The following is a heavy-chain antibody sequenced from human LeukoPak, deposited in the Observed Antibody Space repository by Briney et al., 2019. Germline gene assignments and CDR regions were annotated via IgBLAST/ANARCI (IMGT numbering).Heavy chain of an antibody. CDR2: IYSGGST. CDR1: GFTVSSNY. V-gene: IGHV3-53*04. J-gene: IGHJ4*02. Sequence: GGSLRLSCAASGFTVSSNYMSWVRQAPGKGLEWVSVIYSGGSTYYADSVKGRFTTSRHNSKNTLYLQMNSLRAEDTAVYYCARVMYYYGSGDPYYFDYWGQGTLVTVSS. D-gene: IGHD3-10*01. CDR3: ARVMYYYGSGDPYYFDY.